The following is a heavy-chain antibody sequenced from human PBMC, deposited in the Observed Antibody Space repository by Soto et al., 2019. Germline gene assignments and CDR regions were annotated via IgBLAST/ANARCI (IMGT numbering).Heavy chain of an antibody. Sequence: SETLSLTCAVYGGSFSGYYWSWIRQPPGKGLEWIGEINHSGSTNYNPSLKSRVTISVDTSKNQFSLKLSSVTAADTAVYYCARESIAARSWFDPWGQGTLVTLSS. CDR3: ARESIAARSWFDP. CDR2: INHSGST. D-gene: IGHD6-6*01. V-gene: IGHV4-34*01. CDR1: GGSFSGYY. J-gene: IGHJ5*02.